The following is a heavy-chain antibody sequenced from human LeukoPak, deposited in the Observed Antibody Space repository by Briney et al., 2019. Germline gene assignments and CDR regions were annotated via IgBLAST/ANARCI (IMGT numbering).Heavy chain of an antibody. CDR3: ARDRRWPQIIFDY. Sequence: PSETLSLTCTVSGGSISSGGYYWSWIRQHPGKGLEWIGYIYYSGSTYYNPSLKSRVTISADTSKNQFSLKLSSVTAADTAVYYCARDRRWPQIIFDYWGQGTLVTVSS. D-gene: IGHD4-23*01. CDR1: GGSISSGGYY. J-gene: IGHJ4*02. CDR2: IYYSGST. V-gene: IGHV4-31*03.